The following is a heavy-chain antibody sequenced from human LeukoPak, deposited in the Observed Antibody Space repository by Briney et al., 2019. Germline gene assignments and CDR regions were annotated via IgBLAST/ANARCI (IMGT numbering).Heavy chain of an antibody. V-gene: IGHV1-8*01. CDR3: ARGLAYCGGDCYWFGSPRRYYFDY. J-gene: IGHJ4*02. Sequence: ASVKVSCKASGYTFTSYDINWVRQATGQGLEWMGWMNPNSGNTGYAQKFQGRVTMTRNTSISTAYMELSSLRSEDTAVYYYARGLAYCGGDCYWFGSPRRYYFDYWGQGTLVTVSS. CDR2: MNPNSGNT. CDR1: GYTFTSYD. D-gene: IGHD2-21*02.